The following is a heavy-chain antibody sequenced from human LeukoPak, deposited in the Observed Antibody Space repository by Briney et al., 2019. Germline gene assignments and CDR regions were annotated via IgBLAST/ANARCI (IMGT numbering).Heavy chain of an antibody. V-gene: IGHV3-74*01. CDR2: IDDEGTET. Sequence: PGGSLRLSCVASGFTSGNYCMHWVRQAPRKGPEWVSRIDDEGTETLSAGEVKGRFTISRDNAKNTLYLQMNSLRGEDTAVYYCARGMLSSAGYHWYYYMDVWGKGAMVTVSS. D-gene: IGHD3-3*01. J-gene: IGHJ6*03. CDR1: GFTSGNYC. CDR3: ARGMLSSAGYHWYYYMDV.